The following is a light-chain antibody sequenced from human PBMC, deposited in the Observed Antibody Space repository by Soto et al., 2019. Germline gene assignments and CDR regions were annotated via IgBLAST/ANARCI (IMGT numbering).Light chain of an antibody. J-gene: IGLJ2*01. Sequence: QAVVTQPPSVSEAPRQRVTISCSGSSSNIGNNAVNWYQQLPGKAPKLLIYYDDLLPSGVSDRFSGSKSGTSASLAISGLQSEDEADYYCAAWDDSLNAPFAGGTKVTVL. V-gene: IGLV1-36*01. CDR2: YDD. CDR3: AAWDDSLNAP. CDR1: SSNIGNNA.